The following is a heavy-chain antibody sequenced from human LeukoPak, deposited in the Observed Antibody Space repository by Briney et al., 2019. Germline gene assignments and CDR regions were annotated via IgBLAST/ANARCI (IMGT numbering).Heavy chain of an antibody. V-gene: IGHV4-4*09. CDR2: IYTSGST. Sequence: LETLSLTCTVSGGSISGYYWTWIRQPPGKGLEWIGYIYTSGSTNYNPSLKSQVTMSIDTSKTQFSLKLSSVTAADTAVYYCARGTYYYDSYFDYWGQGALVTVSS. CDR1: GGSISGYY. CDR3: ARGTYYYDSYFDY. D-gene: IGHD3-22*01. J-gene: IGHJ4*02.